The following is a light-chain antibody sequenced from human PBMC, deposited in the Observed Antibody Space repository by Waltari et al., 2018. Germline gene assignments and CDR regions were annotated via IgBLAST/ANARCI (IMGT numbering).Light chain of an antibody. V-gene: IGKV1-39*01. CDR1: QSIGNY. J-gene: IGKJ2*01. CDR2: GAS. Sequence: DIQMTQSPSSLSASVGDRLTITCRASQSIGNYLNWYQQRPGKAPEVLLYGASSLQSGVPSRFSGSGSGTDFTLTISGLQPEDFATYYCQESYSTPPMYTFGQGTKLEIK. CDR3: QESYSTPPMYT.